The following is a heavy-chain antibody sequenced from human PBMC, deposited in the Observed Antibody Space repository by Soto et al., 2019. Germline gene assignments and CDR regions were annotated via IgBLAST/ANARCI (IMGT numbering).Heavy chain of an antibody. Sequence: EVQLVESEGGLVQPGGSLSLSCAASGFTLSGRSMHWVRQAPGKGLVWVSGIDNAGTDSTYADSVKGRFTSSRDNAKNMLYLQMNSLRVEETAVYYCARGWFGPDVWGKGTTVTVSS. V-gene: IGHV3-74*01. D-gene: IGHD3-10*01. CDR3: ARGWFGPDV. CDR1: GFTLSGRS. J-gene: IGHJ6*04. CDR2: IDNAGTDS.